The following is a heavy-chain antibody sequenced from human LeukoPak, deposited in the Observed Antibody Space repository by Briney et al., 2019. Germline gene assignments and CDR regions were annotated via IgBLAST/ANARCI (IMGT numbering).Heavy chain of an antibody. Sequence: SETLSLTCTVSGGSISSGDYYWSWIRQPPGKGLEWIGYIYYSGTTYYNPSLKSRLTISVDTSKNQFSLKLSSVTAADTAVYYCARGGAARLHFQNWGQGTLVTVS. J-gene: IGHJ1*01. V-gene: IGHV4-30-4*01. CDR2: IYYSGTT. CDR3: ARGGAARLHFQN. D-gene: IGHD6-6*01. CDR1: GGSISSGDYY.